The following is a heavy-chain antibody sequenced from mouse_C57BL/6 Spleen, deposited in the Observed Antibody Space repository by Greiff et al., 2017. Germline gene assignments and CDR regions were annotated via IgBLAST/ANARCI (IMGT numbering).Heavy chain of an antibody. J-gene: IGHJ2*01. CDR3: TRDPFTARATYYCFDY. Sequence: EVKLVESGEGLVKPGGSLKLSCAASGFTFSSYAMSWVRQTPEKRLEWVAYISSGGDYIYYADTVKGRFTISRDNARNTLYLQMSSLKSEDTAMYYCTRDPFTARATYYCFDYWGQGTTLTVSS. D-gene: IGHD3-1*01. V-gene: IGHV5-9-1*02. CDR1: GFTFSSYA. CDR2: ISSGGDYI.